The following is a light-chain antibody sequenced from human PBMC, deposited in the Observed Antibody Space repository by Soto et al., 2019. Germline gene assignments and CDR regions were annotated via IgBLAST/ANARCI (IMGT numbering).Light chain of an antibody. CDR3: LQLNTYPWT. V-gene: IGKV1-17*01. CDR2: AAS. CDR1: QVITND. J-gene: IGKJ1*01. Sequence: IQMTQSPSSLSASVGDRLSITCRASQVITNDLGWYQQKQGKAPKRXIYAASTLQSGVPSRFSGSGSGTEFTLTISSLQPEDVATYYCLQLNTYPWTFGQGTKVDIK.